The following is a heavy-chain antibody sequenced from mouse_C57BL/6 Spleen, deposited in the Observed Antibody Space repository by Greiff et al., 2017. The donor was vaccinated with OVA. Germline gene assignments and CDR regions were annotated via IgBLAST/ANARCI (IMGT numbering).Heavy chain of an antibody. D-gene: IGHD5-2*01. V-gene: IGHV1-59*01. CDR3: EKKGDEYGYAMDY. J-gene: IGHJ4*01. CDR1: GYTFTSYW. CDR2: IDPSDSYT. Sequence: QVQLQQPGAELVRPGTSVKLSCKASGYTFTSYWMHWVKQRPGQGLEWIGLIDPSDSYTNYNQKFKGKATLTVDTSSSTAYMQLSSLTSEDSAVYSCEKKGDEYGYAMDYWGQGTSVTVSS.